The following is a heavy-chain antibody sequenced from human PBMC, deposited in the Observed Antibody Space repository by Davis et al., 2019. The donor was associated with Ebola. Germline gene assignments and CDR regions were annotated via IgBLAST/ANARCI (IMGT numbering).Heavy chain of an antibody. CDR2: TYYNSKWYN. CDR3: ARFRWELRGFDY. J-gene: IGHJ4*02. CDR1: GDSVSSNSGA. D-gene: IGHD1-26*01. Sequence: HSQTLSLTCAISGDSVSSNSGAWNWIRQSPSRGLEWLGRTYYNSKWYNDYAASVKSRITINPDTSKNQFSLQLNSVTPEDTAVYYCARFRWELRGFDYWGQGTLVTVSS. V-gene: IGHV6-1*01.